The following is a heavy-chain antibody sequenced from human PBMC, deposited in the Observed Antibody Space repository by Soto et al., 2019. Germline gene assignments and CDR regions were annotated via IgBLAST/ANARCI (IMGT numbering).Heavy chain of an antibody. Sequence: ASVKVSCKASGYTFTSYGISWVRQAPGQGLEWMGWISAYNGNTNYAQKLQGRVTMTTDTSTSTAYMELRSLRSDDTAVYFCATSSYYYASSGYYYRGAFDIWGQGTVVTVSS. CDR2: ISAYNGNT. D-gene: IGHD3-22*01. CDR3: ATSSYYYASSGYYYRGAFDI. J-gene: IGHJ3*02. CDR1: GYTFTSYG. V-gene: IGHV1-18*01.